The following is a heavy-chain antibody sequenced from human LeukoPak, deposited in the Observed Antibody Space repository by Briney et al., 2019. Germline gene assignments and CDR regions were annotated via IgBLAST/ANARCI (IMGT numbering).Heavy chain of an antibody. D-gene: IGHD6-19*01. Sequence: GGSLRLSCAASGVTFSSYWMYWVRQAPGKGLVWVSRINSDGSRTTYADSVKGRFTISRDTAENTLSLQMNSLRAEATAASYCARAISSGWYSPGIDFWGQGTLVTVSS. CDR2: INSDGSRT. J-gene: IGHJ4*02. CDR3: ARAISSGWYSPGIDF. CDR1: GVTFSSYW. V-gene: IGHV3-74*03.